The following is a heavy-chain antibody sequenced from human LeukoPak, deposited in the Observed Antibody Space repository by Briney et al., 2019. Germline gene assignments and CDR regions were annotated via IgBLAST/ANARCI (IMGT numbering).Heavy chain of an antibody. J-gene: IGHJ4*02. V-gene: IGHV1-69*05. CDR1: VGTFFSYS. Sequence: KVSCKPSVGTFFSYSTCWVRPAPGRGLGWGGGIFPIFGTANYAHKFQGKVSIPTNGSTRTAYMVLSSLRSEDTAVYYCARAGAKMATNTPYYFHYSGQGALVTVSS. D-gene: IGHD5-24*01. CDR3: ARAGAKMATNTPYYFHY. CDR2: IFPIFGTA.